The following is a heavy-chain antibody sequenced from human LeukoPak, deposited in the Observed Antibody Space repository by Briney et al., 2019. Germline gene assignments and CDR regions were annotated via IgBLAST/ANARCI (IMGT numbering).Heavy chain of an antibody. D-gene: IGHD3-22*01. Sequence: SVKVSCKASGGTFSSYAISWVRQAPGQGLEWMGGIIPIFGTANYAQKFQGRVTITADESTSTAYMELSSLRSEDTAVYYCARRITMIVVGYNWFDPWGQGTLVTVSS. J-gene: IGHJ5*02. V-gene: IGHV1-69*13. CDR2: IIPIFGTA. CDR3: ARRITMIVVGYNWFDP. CDR1: GGTFSSYA.